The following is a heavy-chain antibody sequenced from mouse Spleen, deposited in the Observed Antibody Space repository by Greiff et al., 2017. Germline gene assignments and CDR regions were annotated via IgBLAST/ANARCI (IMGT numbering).Heavy chain of an antibody. J-gene: IGHJ4*01. CDR1: GYTFTDYY. CDR2: IYPGSGNT. CDR3: AIDDYDDGDYAMDY. D-gene: IGHD2-4*01. Sequence: QVQLQQSGAELVRPGASVKLSCKASGYTFTDYYINWVKQRPGQGLEWIARIYPGSGNTYYNEKFKGKATLTAEKSSSTAYMQLSSLTSEDSAVYFCAIDDYDDGDYAMDYWGQGTSVTVSS. V-gene: IGHV1-76*01.